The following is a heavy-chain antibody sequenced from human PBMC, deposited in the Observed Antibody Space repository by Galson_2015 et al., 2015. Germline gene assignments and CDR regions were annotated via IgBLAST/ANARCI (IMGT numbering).Heavy chain of an antibody. CDR1: GDSISNFY. J-gene: IGHJ4*02. CDR2: MYISGRT. CDR3: ARNSGSNYYFDH. V-gene: IGHV4-4*09. Sequence: ETLSLTCTVSGDSISNFYWSWLRQPPGKGLEWIGYMYISGRTNYNPSLKSRVTISVDTSKNQFSLKLTSVTTADTAVYYCARNSGSNYYFDHWGQGTLVTVSS. D-gene: IGHD1-26*01.